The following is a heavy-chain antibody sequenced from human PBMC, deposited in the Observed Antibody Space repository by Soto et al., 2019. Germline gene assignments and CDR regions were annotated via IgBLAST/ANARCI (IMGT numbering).Heavy chain of an antibody. CDR1: GGTFSSYA. V-gene: IGHV1-69*12. J-gene: IGHJ4*02. Sequence: QVQLVQSGAEVRQPASSVKVSCKTSGGTFSSYAISWVRQAPGQGLEWMGGIVPIVDTSTYAQKFQGRVTITADESTLTVYMELSSLRSDATAVYYCVRVVAIPGYPDNWGQGTLVTVSS. CDR3: VRVVAIPGYPDN. D-gene: IGHD5-12*01. CDR2: IVPIVDTS.